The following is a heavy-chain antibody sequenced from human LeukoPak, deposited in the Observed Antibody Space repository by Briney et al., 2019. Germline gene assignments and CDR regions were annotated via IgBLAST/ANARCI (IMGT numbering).Heavy chain of an antibody. V-gene: IGHV3-30-3*01. CDR3: ARDQYYYGSGFDY. J-gene: IGHJ4*02. CDR2: ISYDGSNK. Sequence: SGRSLRLSCAASGFTLSSYAMHWVRQAPGKGLEWVAVISYDGSNKYYADSVKGRFTISRDNSKNTLYLQMNSLRAEDTAVYYCARDQYYYGSGFDYWGQGTLVTVSS. D-gene: IGHD3-10*01. CDR1: GFTLSSYA.